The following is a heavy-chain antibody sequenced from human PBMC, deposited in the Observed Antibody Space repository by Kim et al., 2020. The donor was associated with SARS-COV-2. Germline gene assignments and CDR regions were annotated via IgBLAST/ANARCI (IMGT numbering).Heavy chain of an antibody. V-gene: IGHV3-9*01. CDR3: AKLAAARRFDY. Sequence: GGSLRLSCAASGFTFGDYAMHWVRQAPGKGLEWVSGISWNSGSIGYADSVKGRFTISRDNAKNSLYMQMNSLRAEDTALYYCAKLAAARRFDYWGQGTLVTVSS. J-gene: IGHJ4*02. CDR2: ISWNSGSI. CDR1: GFTFGDYA. D-gene: IGHD6-13*01.